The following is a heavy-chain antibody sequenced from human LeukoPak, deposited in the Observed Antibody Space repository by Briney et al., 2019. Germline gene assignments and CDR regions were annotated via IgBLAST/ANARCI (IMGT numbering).Heavy chain of an antibody. CDR2: VSGSGGST. J-gene: IGHJ4*02. CDR3: AKDLSHYYDSSGYSFPAA. CDR1: GFTFSSYA. Sequence: GGSLRLSCAASGFTFSSYAMSWVRQAPGKGLEWVSAVSGSGGSTYYADSVKGRFTISRDNSKNTLYLQMHSLRAEDTAVYYCAKDLSHYYDSSGYSFPAAWGQGTLVTVSS. V-gene: IGHV3-23*01. D-gene: IGHD3-22*01.